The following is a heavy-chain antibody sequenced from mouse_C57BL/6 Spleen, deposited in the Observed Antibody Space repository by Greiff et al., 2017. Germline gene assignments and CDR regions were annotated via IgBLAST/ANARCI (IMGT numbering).Heavy chain of an antibody. CDR3: ARGWGVYDGPAWFAY. Sequence: QVQLQQPGAELVKPGASVKMSCKASGYTFTSYWITWVKQRPGQGLEWIGDIYPGSGSTNYNEQFKSKATLTVDTSSSTAYMQLSSLTSEDSAVDYCARGWGVYDGPAWFAYWGQGTLVTVSA. J-gene: IGHJ3*01. CDR2: IYPGSGST. V-gene: IGHV1-55*01. CDR1: GYTFTSYW. D-gene: IGHD2-3*01.